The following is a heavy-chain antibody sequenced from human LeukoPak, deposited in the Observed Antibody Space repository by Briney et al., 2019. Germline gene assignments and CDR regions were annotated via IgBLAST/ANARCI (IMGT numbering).Heavy chain of an antibody. Sequence: GGSLRLSCAASGFTFSSYWMSWVRQAPGKGLEWVANIKQDGSEKYYVDSVKGRFTISRDNAKNSLYLQMNSLRAEDTAVYYCARDAYDTDMVFFDYWGQGTLVTVSS. CDR2: IKQDGSEK. D-gene: IGHD5-18*01. J-gene: IGHJ4*02. CDR3: ARDAYDTDMVFFDY. CDR1: GFTFSSYW. V-gene: IGHV3-7*01.